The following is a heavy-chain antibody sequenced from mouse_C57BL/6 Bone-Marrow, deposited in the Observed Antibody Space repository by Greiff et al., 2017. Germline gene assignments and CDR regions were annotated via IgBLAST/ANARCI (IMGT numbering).Heavy chain of an antibody. CDR1: GFSLTSYG. CDR3: ARGESNYVLAY. J-gene: IGHJ3*01. V-gene: IGHV2-2*01. Sequence: VMLVESGPGLVQPSQSLSITCTVSGFSLTSYGVHWVRQSPGKGLEWLGVIWSGGSTDYNAAFISRLSISKDNSKSQVFFKMNSLQADDTAIYYCARGESNYVLAYWGQGTLVTVSA. CDR2: IWSGGST. D-gene: IGHD2-5*01.